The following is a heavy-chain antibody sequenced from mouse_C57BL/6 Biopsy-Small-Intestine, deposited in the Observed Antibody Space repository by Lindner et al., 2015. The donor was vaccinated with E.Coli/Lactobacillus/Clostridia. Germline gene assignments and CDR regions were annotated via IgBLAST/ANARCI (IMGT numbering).Heavy chain of an antibody. D-gene: IGHD3-2*02. CDR3: ARSEGSSGFFDY. CDR2: IYPYNGIS. J-gene: IGHJ2*01. V-gene: IGHV1-31*01. Sequence: VQLQESGPELVKPGASVKISRRASGYSFTDYYMHWVKQSHGNVLDWIGFIYPYNGISSYNHKFKGKATLTVDKSSSTAYMELRSLTSEDSAVYYCARSEGSSGFFDYWGQGTTLTVSS. CDR1: GYSFTDYY.